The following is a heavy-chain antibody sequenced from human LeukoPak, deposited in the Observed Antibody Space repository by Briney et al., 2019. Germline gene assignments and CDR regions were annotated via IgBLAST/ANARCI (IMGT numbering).Heavy chain of an antibody. Sequence: GGSLRLSCAASGFTFNSYGMHWVRQAPGKGLEWEAVIWSDGSNKYYADSVKGRFTISRDNSKNTLYLQMNSLRAEDTAVYYCAKVGYSYGLGYFDYWGQGILVTVSS. J-gene: IGHJ4*02. CDR1: GFTFNSYG. CDR2: IWSDGSNK. D-gene: IGHD5-18*01. V-gene: IGHV3-33*06. CDR3: AKVGYSYGLGYFDY.